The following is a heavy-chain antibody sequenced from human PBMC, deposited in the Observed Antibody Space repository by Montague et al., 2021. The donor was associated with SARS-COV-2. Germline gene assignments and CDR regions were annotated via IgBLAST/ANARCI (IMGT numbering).Heavy chain of an antibody. D-gene: IGHD4/OR15-4a*01. CDR1: GGSISSSNC. CDR2: IHHSRST. Sequence: SETLSLTCTVSGGSISSSNCWLGEIHHSRSTNYNSSLKSRVTMSVYRSKHHYSLRLSSVTAADTPMYYCARGVYGGWTGYYFDYWGKGTLVTVSS. J-gene: IGHJ4*02. V-gene: IGHV4-4*02. CDR3: ARGVYGGWTGYYFDY.